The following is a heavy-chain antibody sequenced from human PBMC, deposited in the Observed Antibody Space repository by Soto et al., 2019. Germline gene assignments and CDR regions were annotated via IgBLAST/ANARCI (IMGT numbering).Heavy chain of an antibody. CDR2: IKSKANNYAT. D-gene: IGHD1-20*01. J-gene: IGHJ4*02. V-gene: IGHV3-73*01. Sequence: EVQLVESGGGLVQPGGSLKLSCAASGVTFSGSAMHWVRQASGKGLEWVGRIKSKANNYATTYAASVRGRFTISRDDSKNTAFLQMNSLKTEDTAVYYCIIDDGITAAGVGSKFDYWGQGSLVTVSS. CDR3: IIDDGITAAGVGSKFDY. CDR1: GVTFSGSA.